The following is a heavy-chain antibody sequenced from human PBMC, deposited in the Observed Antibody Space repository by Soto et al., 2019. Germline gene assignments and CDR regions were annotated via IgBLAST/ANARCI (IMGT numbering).Heavy chain of an antibody. V-gene: IGHV4-30-2*01. Sequence: PSETLSLTCVVSGGSISSGGYSWSWIRQPPGKGLEWIGYIYHSGSTYYNPSLKSRVTISVDRSKNQFSLKLSSVTAADTAVYYCARGSITMIVVVDAFDIWGQGTMVT. CDR3: ARGSITMIVVVDAFDI. CDR1: GGSISSGGYS. J-gene: IGHJ3*02. D-gene: IGHD3-22*01. CDR2: IYHSGST.